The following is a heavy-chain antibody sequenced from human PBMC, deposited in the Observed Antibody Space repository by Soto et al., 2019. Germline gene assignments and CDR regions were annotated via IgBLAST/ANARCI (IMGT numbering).Heavy chain of an antibody. CDR2: ITSDTNTI. V-gene: IGHV3-48*02. D-gene: IGHD6-19*01. Sequence: EVQLVESGGDLVQRGGSLRLSCAASGFTFSIYSMNWVRQAPGKGLEWFSYITSDTNTIKYADSVKGRFTISRDNAKNSVYLQMNSLRDEDTAVYYCARSVEGHFDCWGQGTVVTVSS. J-gene: IGHJ4*02. CDR3: ARSVEGHFDC. CDR1: GFTFSIYS.